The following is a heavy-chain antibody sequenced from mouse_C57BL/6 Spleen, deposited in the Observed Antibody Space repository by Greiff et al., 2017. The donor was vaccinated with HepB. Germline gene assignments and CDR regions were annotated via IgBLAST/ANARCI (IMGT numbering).Heavy chain of an antibody. CDR2: IDPSDSYT. V-gene: IGHV1-50*01. D-gene: IGHD3-2*02. J-gene: IGHJ2*01. CDR3: AQTAQALDY. Sequence: QVQLQQPGAELVKPGASVKLSCKASGYTFTSYWMQWVKQRPGQGLEWIGEIDPSDSYTNYNQKFKGKTTLTVDPSSSTAYMQLSSLTSEDSAVYYCAQTAQALDYWGQGTTLTVSS. CDR1: GYTFTSYW.